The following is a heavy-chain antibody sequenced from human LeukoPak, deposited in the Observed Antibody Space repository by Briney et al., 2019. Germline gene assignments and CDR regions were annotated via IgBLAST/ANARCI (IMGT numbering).Heavy chain of an antibody. CDR1: GGTFSSYA. D-gene: IGHD2-8*01. CDR3: ARVGYCTNGVCYTPNDY. Sequence: SVKVSCKASGGTFSSYAISWVRQDPGQGLAWMGGIIPIFGTANYAQKFQGRVTITADESTSTAYMELSSLRSEDTAVYYCARVGYCTNGVCYTPNDYWGQGTLVTVSS. J-gene: IGHJ4*02. CDR2: IIPIFGTA. V-gene: IGHV1-69*13.